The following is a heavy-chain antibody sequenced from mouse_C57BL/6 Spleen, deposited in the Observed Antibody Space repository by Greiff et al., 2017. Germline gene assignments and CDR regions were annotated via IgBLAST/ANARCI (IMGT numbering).Heavy chain of an antibody. CDR1: GYTFTEYT. D-gene: IGHD2-3*01. J-gene: IGHJ3*01. V-gene: IGHV1-62-2*01. Sequence: VQLQQSGAELVKPGASVKLSCKASGYTFTEYTIHWVKQRSGQGLEWIGWFYPGSGSIKYNEKFKDKATLTADKSSSTVYMELSRLTSEDSAVYFCARHEDPFYDGYYAWFAYWGQGTLVTVSA. CDR3: ARHEDPFYDGYYAWFAY. CDR2: FYPGSGSI.